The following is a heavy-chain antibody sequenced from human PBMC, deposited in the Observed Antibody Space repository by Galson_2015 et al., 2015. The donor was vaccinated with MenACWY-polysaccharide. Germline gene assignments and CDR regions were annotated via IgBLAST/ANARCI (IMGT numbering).Heavy chain of an antibody. CDR1: GFSFSSYG. CDR3: AREPYTRGWGAVDY. Sequence: SLRLSCAASGFSFSSYGMHWVRQAPGKGLEWVAVVLFDGSNKYYAESVKGRFTISRDNSKSTLYLQMNSLRAEDTAVYYCAREPYTRGWGAVDYWGQGTLVTVSS. CDR2: VLFDGSNK. V-gene: IGHV3-33*01. J-gene: IGHJ4*02. D-gene: IGHD6-19*01.